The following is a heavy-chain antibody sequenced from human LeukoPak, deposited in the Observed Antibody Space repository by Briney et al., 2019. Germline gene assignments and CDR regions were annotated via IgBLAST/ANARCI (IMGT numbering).Heavy chain of an antibody. Sequence: AGSLRLSCAASGLTFSSYSMSWVRQPPGKGLEWVAAISGGGGSTYYPASVKGRFTISRDNSKNTLYLQMNSPRAEDTAVYYCAKDQESYGFFDYWGQGTLVTVSS. CDR1: GLTFSSYS. J-gene: IGHJ4*02. CDR2: ISGGGGST. D-gene: IGHD1-26*01. V-gene: IGHV3-23*01. CDR3: AKDQESYGFFDY.